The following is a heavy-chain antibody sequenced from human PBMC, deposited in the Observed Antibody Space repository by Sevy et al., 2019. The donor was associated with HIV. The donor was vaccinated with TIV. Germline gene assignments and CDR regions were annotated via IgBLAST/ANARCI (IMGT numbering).Heavy chain of an antibody. Sequence: GGSLRLSCAASGFTFSDYYMDWVRQAPGKGLEWVGRSRNKANSYTTEYAASVEGRFTISRDDSKNSLYLQMNGLKTEDTAVYYCASRVGMTGYWGQGTLVTVPS. V-gene: IGHV3-72*01. D-gene: IGHD1-26*01. CDR1: GFTFSDYY. CDR2: SRNKANSYTT. J-gene: IGHJ4*01. CDR3: ASRVGMTGY.